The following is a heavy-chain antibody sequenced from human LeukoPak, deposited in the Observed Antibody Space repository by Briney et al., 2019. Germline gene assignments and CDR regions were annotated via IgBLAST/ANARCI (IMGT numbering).Heavy chain of an antibody. CDR3: ARKDGGRDGMDV. V-gene: IGHV1-2*02. CDR2: LNPNTLVT. J-gene: IGHJ6*02. Sequence: ASVKVFCRASGYTFTDYYMHWVRQAPGQGLEWMGWLNPNTLVTNYAQHFQGRVSMTWDTSISTGYMDLHSLTSDDTAVYYCARKDGGRDGMDVWGQGTTVTVSS. D-gene: IGHD4-23*01. CDR1: GYTFTDYY.